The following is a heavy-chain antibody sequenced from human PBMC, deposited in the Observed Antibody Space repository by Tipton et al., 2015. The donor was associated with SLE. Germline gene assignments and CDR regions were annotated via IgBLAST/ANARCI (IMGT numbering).Heavy chain of an antibody. V-gene: IGHV4-39*07. D-gene: IGHD6-13*01. CDR3: ARAFPRIPTACLLDL. Sequence: TLSLTCTVSGYSISSQAYYWGWIRQPPGKGLEWIANIYYTGSTYYNPSLKSRVTLSVDASKNQLSLNLRSVTAADTAVYYCARAFPRIPTACLLDLWGRGTLGPVSS. J-gene: IGHJ2*01. CDR1: GYSISSQAYY. CDR2: IYYTGST.